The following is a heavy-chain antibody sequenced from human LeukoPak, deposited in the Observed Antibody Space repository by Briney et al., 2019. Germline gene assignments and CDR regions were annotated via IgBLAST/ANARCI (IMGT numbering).Heavy chain of an antibody. CDR2: INAGNGNT. V-gene: IGHV1-3*01. D-gene: IGHD5-12*01. Sequence: ASVKVSCKASEYTFTNFPIHWVRQAPGQRLEWMGWINAGNGNTKYSQKFQGRVTITRDTSATTAYMELSSLRSEDTTVYYCARGYSGYDFDYWGQGTLVTISS. CDR1: EYTFTNFP. CDR3: ARGYSGYDFDY. J-gene: IGHJ4*02.